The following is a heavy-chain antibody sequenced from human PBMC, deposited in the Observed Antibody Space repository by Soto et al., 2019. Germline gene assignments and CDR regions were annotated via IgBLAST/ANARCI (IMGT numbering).Heavy chain of an antibody. Sequence: ASVKVSCKASGYTFTSYGISWVRQAPGQGLEWMGWISAYNGNTNYAQKLQGRVTMTTDTSTSTAYMELRSLRSDDTAVYYCARGPGPKHYSDDQKLDIWGQGTMVTVSS. D-gene: IGHD3-22*01. J-gene: IGHJ3*02. CDR1: GYTFTSYG. V-gene: IGHV1-18*01. CDR2: ISAYNGNT. CDR3: ARGPGPKHYSDDQKLDI.